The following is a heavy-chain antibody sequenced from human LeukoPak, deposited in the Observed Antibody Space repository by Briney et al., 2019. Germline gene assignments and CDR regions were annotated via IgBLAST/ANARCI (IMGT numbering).Heavy chain of an antibody. CDR3: ALYDYIWGSYSPLDY. V-gene: IGHV1-2*02. CDR2: INPNSGGT. J-gene: IGHJ4*02. CDR1: GYTFTAYY. D-gene: IGHD3-16*01. Sequence: GASVKVSCTSSGYTFTAYYMHWGRQAPGQGLEWMGWINPNSGGTNYAQKFQGRVTMTRDTSISTAYMELSRLRSDDTAVYYCALYDYIWGSYSPLDYWGQGTLVTVSP.